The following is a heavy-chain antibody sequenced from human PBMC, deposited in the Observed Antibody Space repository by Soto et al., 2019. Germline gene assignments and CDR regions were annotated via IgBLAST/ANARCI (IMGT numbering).Heavy chain of an antibody. D-gene: IGHD1-26*01. Sequence: EVQLVESGGGLVQPGGSLRLSCAASGFTFSTYWMHWVRQAPGKGLVWVSRIYTDGSSTDYADSVKGRFTFSRDNTENTLYLKMNSLTAEGNGCDFWAKRGDSGKLGVLGPGTTVPVSS. CDR3: AKRGDSGKLGV. J-gene: IGHJ6*01. CDR1: GFTFSTYW. V-gene: IGHV3-74*01. CDR2: IYTDGSST.